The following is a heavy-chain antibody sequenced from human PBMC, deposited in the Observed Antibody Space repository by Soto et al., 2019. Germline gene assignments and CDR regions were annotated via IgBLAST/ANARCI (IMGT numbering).Heavy chain of an antibody. V-gene: IGHV1-69*02. CDR3: ASNDYGDYGGDYYFDY. Sequence: QVQLVQSGAEVKKPGSSVKVSCKDSGGTFSSYTISWVRQAPGQGLEWMGRIIPILGIANYAQKFQGRVTITADKSTSTAYMELSSLRSEDTAVYYCASNDYGDYGGDYYFDYWGQGTLVTVSS. D-gene: IGHD4-17*01. CDR1: GGTFSSYT. J-gene: IGHJ4*02. CDR2: IIPILGIA.